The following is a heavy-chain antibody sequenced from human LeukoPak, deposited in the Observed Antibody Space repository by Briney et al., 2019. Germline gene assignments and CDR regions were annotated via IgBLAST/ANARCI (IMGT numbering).Heavy chain of an antibody. J-gene: IGHJ4*02. V-gene: IGHV4-4*07. Sequence: PSETLSLTCTVSGGSISSYYWSWIRQPPGKGLEWIGRIYTSGSTNYNPSLKSRVTMSVDTSKNQFSLKLSSVTAADTAVYYCARGEGAAAGTPNFDYWGQGTLVTVSS. CDR1: GGSISSYY. CDR2: IYTSGST. CDR3: ARGEGAAAGTPNFDY. D-gene: IGHD6-13*01.